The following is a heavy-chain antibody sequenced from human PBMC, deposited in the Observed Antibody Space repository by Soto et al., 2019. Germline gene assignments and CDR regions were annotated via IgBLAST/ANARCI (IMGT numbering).Heavy chain of an antibody. Sequence: QLQLQESGPGLVKPSETLSLTCTVSGDSINSRSYYWGWIRQPPGKGPIWIGNIYFTGSTYYNPSLQSRVNISIDTSRNQFSLKLSSVTAADTAVYYCARRVDSSGTHYLAVGDYWGQGALVTVSS. CDR2: IYFTGST. CDR3: ARRVDSSGTHYLAVGDY. CDR1: GDSINSRSYY. V-gene: IGHV4-39*01. D-gene: IGHD3-10*01. J-gene: IGHJ4*02.